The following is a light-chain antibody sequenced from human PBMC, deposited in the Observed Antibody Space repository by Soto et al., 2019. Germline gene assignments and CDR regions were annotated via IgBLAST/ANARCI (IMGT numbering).Light chain of an antibody. V-gene: IGKV3-11*01. CDR1: ENVRTF. Sequence: EVVLTQSPATLSFSAWERSTLSFMASENVRTFVDWYQQKPGQAPRLLIYGASNRATGIPARFSGSGSGTDFTPTISNLEPEDFAVYYCQQHSHWPPWTFGQGTKVDIK. CDR3: QQHSHWPPWT. CDR2: GAS. J-gene: IGKJ1*01.